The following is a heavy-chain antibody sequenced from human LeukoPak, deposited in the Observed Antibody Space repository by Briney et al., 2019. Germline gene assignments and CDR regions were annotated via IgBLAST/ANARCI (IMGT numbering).Heavy chain of an antibody. D-gene: IGHD4-17*01. CDR3: ARSYGVYYYYYMDV. V-gene: IGHV3-21*04. J-gene: IGHJ6*03. CDR1: GFTFSSYS. Sequence: PGGSLRLSCAASGFTFSSYSMNWVRQAPGKGLEWVSSISSSSSYIYYADSVKGRFTISRDNAKNSLYLQMNSLRAEDTALYYCARSYGVYYYYYMDVWGKGTTVTVSS. CDR2: ISSSSSYI.